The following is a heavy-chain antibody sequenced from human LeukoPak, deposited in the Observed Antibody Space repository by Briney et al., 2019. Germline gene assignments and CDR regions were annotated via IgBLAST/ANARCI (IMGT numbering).Heavy chain of an antibody. J-gene: IGHJ5*02. CDR2: VYSGGRT. Sequence: GGSLRLSCAALGLTVSSNYMSWVRQAPGKGLEWGSVVYSGGRTYYADSVKGRFTISRENSKNTLYLQMNSLRAEDTAVYYCARSAGESLFLAWFDPWGRGTLVTVSS. D-gene: IGHD3-10*01. CDR1: GLTVSSNY. V-gene: IGHV3-66*02. CDR3: ARSAGESLFLAWFDP.